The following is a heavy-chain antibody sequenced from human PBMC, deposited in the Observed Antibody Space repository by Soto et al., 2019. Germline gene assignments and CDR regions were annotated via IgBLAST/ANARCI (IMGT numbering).Heavy chain of an antibody. CDR1: GGSLSTYY. D-gene: IGHD2-2*01. CDR2: IFYSENT. CDR3: ARGGPYYCSTTSSPFFDS. J-gene: IGHJ5*01. Sequence: SETLSLTCTVSGGSLSTYYWNWIRQPPGEGPEWLGYIFYSENTNYNPSLKSRVTISLDTSKNQFSLRLSSVTAADTAVYFCARGGPYYCSTTSSPFFDSRARQTLLPVSA. V-gene: IGHV4-59*01.